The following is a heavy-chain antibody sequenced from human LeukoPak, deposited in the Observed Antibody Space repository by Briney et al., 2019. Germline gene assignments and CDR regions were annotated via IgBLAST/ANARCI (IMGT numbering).Heavy chain of an antibody. Sequence: GGSLRLSCAASGFTFSSYSMNWVRQAPGKGLEWVSSISSSSSYIYYADSVKGRFTISRDNAKNSLYLQMNSLRAEDTALYHCARGYCSSTSCYQYGMDVWGQGTTVTVSS. CDR3: ARGYCSSTSCYQYGMDV. D-gene: IGHD2-2*01. J-gene: IGHJ6*02. CDR1: GFTFSSYS. V-gene: IGHV3-21*04. CDR2: ISSSSSYI.